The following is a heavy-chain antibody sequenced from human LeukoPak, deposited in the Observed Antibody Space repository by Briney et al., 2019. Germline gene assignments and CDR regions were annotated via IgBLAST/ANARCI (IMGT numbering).Heavy chain of an antibody. CDR2: ISGSGSST. CDR3: ARVGEYYYGTSGFAAYFDY. D-gene: IGHD3-22*01. Sequence: GGSLRLSCAASGFTFISYAMSWVRQAPGKGLEWVSTISGSGSSTYYADSVKGRFTISRDNSRNTLYLQMNSLRAEDTAVYYCARVGEYYYGTSGFAAYFDYWGQGTLVTVSS. J-gene: IGHJ4*02. V-gene: IGHV3-23*01. CDR1: GFTFISYA.